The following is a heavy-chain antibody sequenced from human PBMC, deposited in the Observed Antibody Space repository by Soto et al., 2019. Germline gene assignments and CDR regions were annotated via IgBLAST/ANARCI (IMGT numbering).Heavy chain of an antibody. D-gene: IGHD3-10*01. CDR1: GFTVSSNY. CDR2: IYSGGST. V-gene: IGHV3-53*04. Sequence: PGGSLRLSCAASGFTVSSNYMSWVRQAPGKGLEWVSVIYSGGSTYYADSVKGRFTISRHNSKNTLYLQMNSLRAEDTAVYYCARVQVTMVRGVLAYYYYGMDVWGQGTTVTVS. J-gene: IGHJ6*02. CDR3: ARVQVTMVRGVLAYYYYGMDV.